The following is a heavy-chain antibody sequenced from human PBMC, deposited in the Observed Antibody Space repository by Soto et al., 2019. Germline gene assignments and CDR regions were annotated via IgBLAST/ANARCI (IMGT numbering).Heavy chain of an antibody. Sequence: QVQLQESGPGLVKPSQTLSLTCTVSGGSISSGGYYWSWIRQHPGKGLEWIGYIYYSGSTYYNPSLKSGATISVDTSKNQCSLKLSSVTAADTAVYYWASTSYYYGSERGEGLFDPWGQGTLVTVSS. D-gene: IGHD3-10*01. CDR2: IYYSGST. V-gene: IGHV4-31*03. CDR1: GGSISSGGYY. J-gene: IGHJ5*02. CDR3: ASTSYYYGSERGEGLFDP.